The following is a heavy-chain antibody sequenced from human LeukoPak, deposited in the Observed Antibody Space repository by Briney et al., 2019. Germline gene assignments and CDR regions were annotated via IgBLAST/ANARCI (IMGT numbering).Heavy chain of an antibody. D-gene: IGHD4-11*01. J-gene: IGHJ4*02. CDR1: GHTFTGNY. CDR2: LNPNSGAT. Sequence: GASVKVSCETSGHTFTGNYIHWVRQAPGQGLEWMGWLNPNSGATRFAQKFQGRVTLITGTHISTAFMELSSLRPDDTALYFCAKDVIYPLPPPTTVVKRYFESWGQGTLVTVSS. V-gene: IGHV1-2*02. CDR3: AKDVIYPLPPPTTVVKRYFES.